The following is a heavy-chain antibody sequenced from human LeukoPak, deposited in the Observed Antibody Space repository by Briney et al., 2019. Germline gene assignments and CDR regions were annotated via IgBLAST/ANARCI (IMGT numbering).Heavy chain of an antibody. CDR1: GFTVSSNY. CDR3: ARDGGRSDAFDI. Sequence: GGSLRLSCAASGFTVSSNYMSWVRQAPGKGLEWVSVIYSGGNTYYADSVKGRFSISRDNSKNTLYLQMNSLRAEDTAVYYCARDGGRSDAFDIWGQGTMVTASS. D-gene: IGHD3-3*01. CDR2: IYSGGNT. J-gene: IGHJ3*02. V-gene: IGHV3-66*01.